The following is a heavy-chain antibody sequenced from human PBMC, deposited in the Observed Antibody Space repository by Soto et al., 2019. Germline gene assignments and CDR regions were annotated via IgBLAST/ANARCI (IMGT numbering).Heavy chain of an antibody. J-gene: IGHJ4*02. CDR2: IYYSGT. CDR1: GGAITSDEYH. Sequence: SETLSLTCTVSGGAITSDEYHWPWIRQPPGNGLEWIGFIYYSGTYYNPSFRGRVIISVDTSKNELSLKLSSVTAADTAVYYCARDLAYCASGSCYAKWGSWGQGALVTVSS. CDR3: ARDLAYCASGSCYAKWGS. V-gene: IGHV4-30-4*01. D-gene: IGHD2-21*01.